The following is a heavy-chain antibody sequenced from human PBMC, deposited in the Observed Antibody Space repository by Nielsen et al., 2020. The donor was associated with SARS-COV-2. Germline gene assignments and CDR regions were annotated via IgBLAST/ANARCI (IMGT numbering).Heavy chain of an antibody. CDR3: ARVGGDV. D-gene: IGHD1-26*01. V-gene: IGHV3-23*03. J-gene: IGHJ6*02. Sequence: GESLKISCAASGFTFSSYAMSWVRQAPGKGLEWVSVIYSGGSSTYYADSVKGRFTISRDSSKNTLYLQMNSLRAEDTADYYCARVGGDVWGQGTTVTVSS. CDR1: GFTFSSYA. CDR2: IYSGGSST.